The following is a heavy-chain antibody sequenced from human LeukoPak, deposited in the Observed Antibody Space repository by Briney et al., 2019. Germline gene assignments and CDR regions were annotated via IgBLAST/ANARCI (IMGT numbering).Heavy chain of an antibody. CDR2: IYYSGST. D-gene: IGHD3-10*01. CDR3: AREAYGSGSRHSYYYYGMDV. CDR1: GGSTSSYY. Sequence: SETLSLTCTVSGGSTSSYYWSWIRQPPGKGLEWIGYIYYSGSTNYNPSLKSRVTISVDTSKNQFSLKLSSVTAADTAVYYCAREAYGSGSRHSYYYYGMDVWGKGTTVTVSS. J-gene: IGHJ6*04. V-gene: IGHV4-59*01.